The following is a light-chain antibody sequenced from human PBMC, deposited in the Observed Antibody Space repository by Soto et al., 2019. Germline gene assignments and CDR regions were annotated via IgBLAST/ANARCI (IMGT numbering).Light chain of an antibody. CDR3: NSYTSSTSLPYV. CDR2: EVT. V-gene: IGLV2-14*01. J-gene: IGLJ1*01. CDR1: TNDVGGYNY. Sequence: QSALTQPASVSGSPGQSITISCTGTTNDVGGYNYVSWYQQHPGKAPKLLIFEVTSRPSGVSHRFSGSKSGNTASLTISALHAEDEADYFCNSYTSSTSLPYVFGTGTKLTVL.